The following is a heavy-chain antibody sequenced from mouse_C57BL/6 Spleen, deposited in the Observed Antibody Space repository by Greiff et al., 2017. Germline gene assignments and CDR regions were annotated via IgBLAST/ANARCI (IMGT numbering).Heavy chain of an antibody. D-gene: IGHD1-1*01. CDR2: IYPGDGDK. CDR1: GYAFSSSW. J-gene: IGHJ1*03. CDR3: ARDGSSHFDV. V-gene: IGHV1-82*01. Sequence: QVQLKESGPELVKPGASVKISCKASGYAFSSSWMNWVKQRPGKVLEWIGRIYPGDGDKNYNGKFKGKATLTADKSSSTAYMQLSSLTSEVAVVYFCARDGSSHFDVWGTGTTVTVSS.